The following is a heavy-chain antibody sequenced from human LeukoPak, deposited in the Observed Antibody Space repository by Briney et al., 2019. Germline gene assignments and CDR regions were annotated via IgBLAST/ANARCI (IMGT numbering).Heavy chain of an antibody. D-gene: IGHD3-10*01. CDR3: AREVPIEGRGGFDP. CDR2: IYYSGNT. Sequence: SETLSLTCTVSGGSISSGDYYWSWIRQPPGKGLEWIGYIYYSGNTYYNPSLKSRVTIAGDTSKNQISLELSSVTAADTAVYYCAREVPIEGRGGFDPWGQGTPVIVSS. V-gene: IGHV4-30-4*01. J-gene: IGHJ5*02. CDR1: GGSISSGDYY.